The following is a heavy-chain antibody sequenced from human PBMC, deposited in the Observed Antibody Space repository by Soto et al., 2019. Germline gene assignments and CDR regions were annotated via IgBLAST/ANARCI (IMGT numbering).Heavy chain of an antibody. CDR1: GGSFSGYY. CDR2: INHSGST. CDR3: ARVRYSGSYFGAYYYYGMDV. D-gene: IGHD1-26*01. J-gene: IGHJ6*02. Sequence: SETLSLTCAVYGGSFSGYYWSWIRQPPGKGLEWIGEINHSGSTNYNPSLKSRVTISVDTSKNQFSLKLSSVTAADTAVYYCARVRYSGSYFGAYYYYGMDVWGQGTTVTSP. V-gene: IGHV4-34*01.